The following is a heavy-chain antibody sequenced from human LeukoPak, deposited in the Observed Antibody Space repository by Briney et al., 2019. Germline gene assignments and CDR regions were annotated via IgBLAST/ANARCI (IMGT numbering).Heavy chain of an antibody. J-gene: IGHJ4*02. V-gene: IGHV3-21*01. Sequence: KPGGSLRLTRAASGFTFISYSMNWVRQAPGKGLEWVSSISNSSPNIYYADSVKGRFTISRDSAKDSLFLQMNSLRAEDTAVYYCARALHDSSGYYFDYWGQGTLVTVSS. CDR2: ISNSSPNI. D-gene: IGHD3-22*01. CDR1: GFTFISYS. CDR3: ARALHDSSGYYFDY.